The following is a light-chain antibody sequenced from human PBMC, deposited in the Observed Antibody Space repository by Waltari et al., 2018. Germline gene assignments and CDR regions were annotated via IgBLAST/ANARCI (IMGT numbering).Light chain of an antibody. CDR3: CSYAGSSLFVI. V-gene: IGLV2-11*01. J-gene: IGLJ2*01. Sequence: QSALTQPRSVSGSPGQSVIISCSGTSSAVGAYNFVSWYQQHPGKVPTPIIFDVNRRPSGVPYRFSGSKSGNTASLTISGLQTEDEADYYCCSYAGSSLFVIFGGGTKLTVL. CDR1: SSAVGAYNF. CDR2: DVN.